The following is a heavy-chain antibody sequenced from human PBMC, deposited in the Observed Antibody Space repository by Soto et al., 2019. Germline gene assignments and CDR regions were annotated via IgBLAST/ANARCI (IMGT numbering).Heavy chain of an antibody. CDR3: ARDVSQYYQTSKGYWFDP. D-gene: IGHD2-2*01. J-gene: IGHJ5*02. V-gene: IGHV4-30-4*08. Sequence: SETLSLTCTVSGGSISSGDHYWSWIRQPPGRGLEWIGYIYYSGRTYYNPSLKSRLTISVDTSKNQFSLKLSSVTAADTAVYYCARDVSQYYQTSKGYWFDPWGQGTLVTVSS. CDR1: GGSISSGDHY. CDR2: IYYSGRT.